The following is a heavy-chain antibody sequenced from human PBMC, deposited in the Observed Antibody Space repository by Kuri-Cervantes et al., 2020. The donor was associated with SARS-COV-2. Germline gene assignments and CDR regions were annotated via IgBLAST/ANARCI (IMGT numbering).Heavy chain of an antibody. J-gene: IGHJ6*02. CDR2: SNAGNGNT. CDR1: GYTFTSYA. Sequence: ASVKVSCKASGYTFTSYAMHWVRQAPGQRLEWMGWSNAGNGNTKYSQEFQGRVTITRDTSASTAYMELSSLRSEDMAVYYCARGAPNDYSNYGGMDVWGQGTTVTVSS. CDR3: ARGAPNDYSNYGGMDV. D-gene: IGHD4-11*01. V-gene: IGHV1-3*02.